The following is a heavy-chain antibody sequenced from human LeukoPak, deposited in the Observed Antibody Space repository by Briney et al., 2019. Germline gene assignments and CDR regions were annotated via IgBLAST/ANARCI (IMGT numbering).Heavy chain of an antibody. CDR1: GYTFTSYG. Sequence: ASVKVSCKASGYTFTSYGISWVRQAPGQGLEWMGWISPYNGNTNYAQKAQDRVTMTTDTSTSTAYMELRSLRSDDTAVYYCASRNFDWFFLPYWGQGTLVTVSS. CDR3: ASRNFDWFFLPY. V-gene: IGHV1-18*01. D-gene: IGHD3-9*01. J-gene: IGHJ4*02. CDR2: ISPYNGNT.